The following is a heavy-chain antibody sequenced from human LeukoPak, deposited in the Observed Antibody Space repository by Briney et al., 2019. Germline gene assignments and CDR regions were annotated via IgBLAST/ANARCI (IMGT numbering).Heavy chain of an antibody. Sequence: GGSLRLSCAASGFTVSSNYMSWVRQAPGKGLEWVSVIYSGGSTYYADSVKGRFAISRDNSKNTLYLQMNSLRAEDTAVYYCARGSSLTAGSSWYYWGQGTLVTVSS. CDR3: ARGSSLTAGSSWYY. CDR1: GFTVSSNY. J-gene: IGHJ4*02. D-gene: IGHD6-13*01. CDR2: IYSGGST. V-gene: IGHV3-53*01.